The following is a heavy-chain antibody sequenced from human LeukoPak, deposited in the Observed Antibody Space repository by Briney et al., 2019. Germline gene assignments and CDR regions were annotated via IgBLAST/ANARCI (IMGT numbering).Heavy chain of an antibody. CDR1: GFTFSSDA. V-gene: IGHV3-23*01. J-gene: IGHJ4*02. D-gene: IGHD6-25*01. CDR2: ISAGGGSA. CDR3: GKEISGATSGTY. Sequence: GGSLRLSCAASGFTFSSDAMTWVRQAPGKGLEWVSGISAGGGSAFYADSVKGRSTISRDNSRNTLYLQMSRLRAEDTAVYYYGKEISGATSGTYWGQGTLVTVSS.